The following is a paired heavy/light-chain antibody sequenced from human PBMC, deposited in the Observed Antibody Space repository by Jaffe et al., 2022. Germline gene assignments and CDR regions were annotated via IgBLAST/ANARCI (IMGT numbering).Light chain of an antibody. CDR3: QKYNTAPYT. J-gene: IGKJ2*01. CDR1: QGISNY. V-gene: IGKV1-27*01. CDR2: AAS. Sequence: DIQMTQSPSSLSASVGDRVTITCRASQGISNYLAWYQQKPGKVPELLIYAASTLQSGVPSRFSGSGSGTYFTLTISGLQPEDVATYYCQKYNTAPYTFGQGTKLEIK.
Heavy chain of an antibody. Sequence: EVQLVESGGGLVQPGRSLRLSCTGSGLTVAGNYMSWVRQAAGRGLEWVSVIYTGGTTFYADSVKGRFTVSRDNSRNTVYLQMNSLRPEDTAVYYCARRYFDSENFWRAFDIWGQGTMVTVSS. V-gene: IGHV3-66*02. J-gene: IGHJ3*02. CDR3: ARRYFDSENFWRAFDI. D-gene: IGHD3-9*01. CDR2: IYTGGTT. CDR1: GLTVAGNY.